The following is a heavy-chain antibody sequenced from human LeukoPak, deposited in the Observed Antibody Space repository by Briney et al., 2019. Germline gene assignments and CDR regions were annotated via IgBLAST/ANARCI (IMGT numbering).Heavy chain of an antibody. CDR2: ISYDGSDE. V-gene: IGHV3-30*03. D-gene: IGHD3-3*01. Sequence: GSLRLSCVASGFTFSSYWMHWVRQAPGKGLEWVGVISYDGSDEYYTDSVKGRFTISRDNSKNTVYLQMNSLRADDTAVYYCARDFTPEWFDIHWGQGTLVTVSS. J-gene: IGHJ4*02. CDR3: ARDFTPEWFDIH. CDR1: GFTFSSYW.